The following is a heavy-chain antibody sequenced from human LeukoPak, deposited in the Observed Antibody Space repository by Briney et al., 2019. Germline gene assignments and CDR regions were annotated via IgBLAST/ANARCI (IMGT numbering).Heavy chain of an antibody. J-gene: IGHJ4*02. V-gene: IGHV3-7*03. CDR1: GFTIDDYW. CDR2: IKEDVSDK. Sequence: GGSLRPSCAASGFTIDDYWMSWVRQAPGKGLEWVANIKEDVSDKYHVDSVKGRFTISRDNAKNSLYLQMSRLRAEDTAVYYCARVGVAGFDYWGQGILVTVSS. D-gene: IGHD3-3*01. CDR3: ARVGVAGFDY.